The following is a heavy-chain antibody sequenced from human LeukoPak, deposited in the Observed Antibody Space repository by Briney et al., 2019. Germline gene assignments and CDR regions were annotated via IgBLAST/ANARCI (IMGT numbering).Heavy chain of an antibody. J-gene: IGHJ5*02. CDR1: GGSISSSGYY. Sequence: PSETLSLTCTDSGGSISSSGYYWGWIRQPPGKGLEWIASIYYSGSTYYNPSLKSRVTISVDTSKNQLSLKLSSLTAADTAVYYCARHEYSGSYYGLSWFDPWGQGTLVTVSS. CDR2: IYYSGST. CDR3: ARHEYSGSYYGLSWFDP. D-gene: IGHD1-26*01. V-gene: IGHV4-39*01.